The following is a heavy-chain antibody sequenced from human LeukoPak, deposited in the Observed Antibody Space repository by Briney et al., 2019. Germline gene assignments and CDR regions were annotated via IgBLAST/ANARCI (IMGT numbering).Heavy chain of an antibody. D-gene: IGHD3-9*01. CDR2: IYYSGST. CDR1: GGSISSGDYY. J-gene: IGHJ3*02. CDR3: ARVGYILTPFDI. Sequence: SETLSLTCTVSGGSISSGDYYWSWIRQPPGKGLEWIGYIYYSGSTYYNPSLKSRVTISVDTSENQFSLKLSSVTAADTAVYYCARVGYILTPFDIWGQGTMVTVSS. V-gene: IGHV4-30-4*01.